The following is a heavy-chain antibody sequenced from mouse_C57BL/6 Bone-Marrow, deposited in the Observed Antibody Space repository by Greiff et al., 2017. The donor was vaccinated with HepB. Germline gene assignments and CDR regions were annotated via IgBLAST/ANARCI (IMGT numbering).Heavy chain of an antibody. Sequence: DVHLVESGGGLVKPGGSLKLSCAASGFTFSDYGMHWVRQAPEKGLEWVAYISSGSSTIYYADTVKGRFTISRDNAKNTQFLQMTSLRSEDTAMYYCARKAQATDYAMDYWGQVTSVTVSS. J-gene: IGHJ4*01. CDR2: ISSGSSTI. V-gene: IGHV5-17*01. CDR3: ARKAQATDYAMDY. CDR1: GFTFSDYG. D-gene: IGHD3-2*02.